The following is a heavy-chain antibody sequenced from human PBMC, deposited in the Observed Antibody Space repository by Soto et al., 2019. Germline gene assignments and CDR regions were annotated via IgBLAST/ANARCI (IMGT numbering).Heavy chain of an antibody. CDR2: ISGNGDST. V-gene: IGHV3-23*01. Sequence: GGSLRLSCAASGFTFSRSAMSWVRQAPGKGLEWVSAISGNGDSTHYADSVKGRFTISRDNSKNTGRFTISRDNSKNTLYLQMNSLRAEDTAVYYCAKEGVDSSGYYVDYWGQGTLVTVSS. CDR3: AKEGVDSSGYYVDY. CDR1: GFTFSRSA. D-gene: IGHD3-22*01. J-gene: IGHJ4*02.